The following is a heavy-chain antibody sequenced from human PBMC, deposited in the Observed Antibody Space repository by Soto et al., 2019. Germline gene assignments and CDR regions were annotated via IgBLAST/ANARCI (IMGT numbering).Heavy chain of an antibody. J-gene: IGHJ4*03. Sequence: QVQLQESGPGLVKPSQTLSLTCSVSGVSLTSGTYYWSWIRQHPGKGLEWIGYIFDSGSTDYNPSLKSRVNISVDTSKNQFSLKLSSVTAADTAVYYCASTEDFFDYWGHGTLVTVSS. CDR1: GVSLTSGTYY. CDR3: ASTEDFFDY. CDR2: IFDSGST. V-gene: IGHV4-31*03.